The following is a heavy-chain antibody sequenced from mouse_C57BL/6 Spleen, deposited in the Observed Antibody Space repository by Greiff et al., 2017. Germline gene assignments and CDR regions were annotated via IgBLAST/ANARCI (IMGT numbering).Heavy chain of an antibody. CDR3: ARLFDY. CDR1: ASSIPVGDY. V-gene: IGHV3-6*01. CDR2: ISYDGSN. J-gene: IGHJ2*01. Sequence: DVKLQESGPGLVKPSRPRSPPAPFPASSIPVGDYRNWIRQFPGNKLEWMGYISYDGSNNYNPSLKNRISITRDTSKNQFFLKLNSVTTEDTATYYCARLFDYWGQGTTLTVSS.